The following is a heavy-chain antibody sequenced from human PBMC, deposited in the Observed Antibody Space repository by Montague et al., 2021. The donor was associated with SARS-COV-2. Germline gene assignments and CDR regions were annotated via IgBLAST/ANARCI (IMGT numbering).Heavy chain of an antibody. D-gene: IGHD3-9*01. CDR2: IYSNGDK. J-gene: IGHJ4*02. CDR1: GFSLSTPNVG. Sequence: PALVKPTQTLTLTCTFSGFSLSTPNVGVAWIRRPPGKALEWLAVIYSNGDKRYSPSLQRRLTITKDTSRNQVVVSLTNVDPLDTATYYCAHLIRYYDIFTGIPFDDWGQGTQVTVSS. V-gene: IGHV2-5*01. CDR3: AHLIRYYDIFTGIPFDD.